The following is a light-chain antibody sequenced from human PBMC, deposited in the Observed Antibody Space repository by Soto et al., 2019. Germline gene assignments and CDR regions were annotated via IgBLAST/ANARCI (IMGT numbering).Light chain of an antibody. Sequence: PSVSGAPGQRITISCTGSTSNIGAAYDVQWYQQLPRTAPKLLIYANRNRPSGVPDRFSGSKSGTSASLAITGLQAEDEADYYCQSYDSSLSVVFGGGTQLTVL. CDR1: TSNIGAAYD. J-gene: IGLJ2*01. CDR2: ANR. CDR3: QSYDSSLSVV. V-gene: IGLV1-40*01.